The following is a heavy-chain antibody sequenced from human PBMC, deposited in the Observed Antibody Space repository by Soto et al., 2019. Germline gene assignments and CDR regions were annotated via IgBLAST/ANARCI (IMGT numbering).Heavy chain of an antibody. CDR1: GYKFTSAW. CDR3: ARKDKSGYFNWFDP. D-gene: IGHD3-22*01. CDR2: IFPSDSDT. J-gene: IGHJ5*02. V-gene: IGHV5-51*01. Sequence: GESLKISGRTSGYKFTSAWIAWVRQRPGKGLEWMGIIFPSDSDTRYSQSFQGQVTITADRSTSTVFLQWASLKASDTAVYFCARKDKSGYFNWFDPWGQGTLVTVSS.